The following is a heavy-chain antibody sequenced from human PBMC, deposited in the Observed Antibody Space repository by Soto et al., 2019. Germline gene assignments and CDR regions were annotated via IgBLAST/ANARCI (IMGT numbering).Heavy chain of an antibody. J-gene: IGHJ6*02. CDR3: ARMDGDYNYYAMDV. D-gene: IGHD4-17*01. CDR1: GFSLNNPRMG. Sequence: QVTLKESGPVLVKPTETLTLTCTGSGFSLNNPRMGVSWIRQPPGKPLEWLAHFFSDAERSYSASMQSRLTMSTDTSGSQVVLTMTNMDPVDTATYFCARMDGDYNYYAMDVWGQGTTVTVSS. CDR2: FFSDAER. V-gene: IGHV2-26*01.